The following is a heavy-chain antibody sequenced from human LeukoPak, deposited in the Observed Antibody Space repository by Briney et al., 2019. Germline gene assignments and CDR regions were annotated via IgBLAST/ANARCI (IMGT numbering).Heavy chain of an antibody. D-gene: IGHD3-10*01. J-gene: IGHJ4*02. Sequence: GGSLRLSCAASGSTFSDAWMSWVRQAPGKGLEWVGRIKSKTDGGTIDYAAPVKGRFTISRDDSKNTLYLQMNSLKSEDTAVYYCSSLAMIRGVMPFDYWGQGTLVTVSS. V-gene: IGHV3-15*01. CDR3: SSLAMIRGVMPFDY. CDR1: GSTFSDAW. CDR2: IKSKTDGGTI.